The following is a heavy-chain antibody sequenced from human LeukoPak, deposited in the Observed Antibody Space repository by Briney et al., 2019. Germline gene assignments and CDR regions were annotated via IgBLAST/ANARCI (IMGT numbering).Heavy chain of an antibody. D-gene: IGHD2-15*01. CDR2: ISSSRSYI. V-gene: IGHV3-21*01. Sequence: RSLRLCCAASGFTFSSYSMNWVRQAPGKGLEWVSSISSSRSYIYYADSVKGRFTISRDNAKNSLYLQMNSLRAEDTAVYYCARDLEVVAAVLDYWGQGTLVTVSS. CDR3: ARDLEVVAAVLDY. J-gene: IGHJ4*02. CDR1: GFTFSSYS.